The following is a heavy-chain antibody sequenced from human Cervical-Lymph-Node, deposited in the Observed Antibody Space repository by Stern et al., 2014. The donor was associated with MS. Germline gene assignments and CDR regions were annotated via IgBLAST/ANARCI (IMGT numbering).Heavy chain of an antibody. D-gene: IGHD2-8*02. CDR3: ARAFCTGGVCYSFPFYGMDV. J-gene: IGHJ6*02. Sequence: EVQLVESGGGVVRPGGSLRLSCAASGFIFDDYGMSWVRQVPVTVPEWVSAINYHRGSTDYAASVKGRYTISRDNAKKSLYLRMNSLRVEDTAVYHCARAFCTGGVCYSFPFYGMDVWGQGTTVTVSS. CDR1: GFIFDDYG. CDR2: INYHRGST. V-gene: IGHV3-20*01.